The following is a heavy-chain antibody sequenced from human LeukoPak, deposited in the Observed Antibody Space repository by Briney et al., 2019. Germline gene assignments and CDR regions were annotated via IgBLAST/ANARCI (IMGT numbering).Heavy chain of an antibody. Sequence: GRSLRLSCAASGFTFSSYGMHWVRQAPGKGLEWVAVISYDGSNKYYADSVKGRFTISRDNSKNTLYLQMNSLRAEDTAVYYCAKDGLLLTRGYSYGYFDYWGQGTLVTVSS. D-gene: IGHD5-18*01. CDR2: ISYDGSNK. CDR1: GFTFSSYG. J-gene: IGHJ4*02. V-gene: IGHV3-30*18. CDR3: AKDGLLLTRGYSYGYFDY.